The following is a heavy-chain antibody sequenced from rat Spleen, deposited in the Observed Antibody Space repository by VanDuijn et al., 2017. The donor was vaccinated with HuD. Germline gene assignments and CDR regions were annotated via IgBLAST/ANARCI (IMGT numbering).Heavy chain of an antibody. D-gene: IGHD1-1*01. V-gene: IGHV5-46*01. CDR2: ISSGGDST. Sequence: EVKLVKSGGGLVQPGRSLKLSCAASGFIFSSFPMAWVRQAPTKGLEWVATISSGGDSTDYRDSVKGRFSMSRDNARRTLHLQMNSLRSEDTATYYCTRASYSGAVMYLTDYWGQGVMVTVSS. J-gene: IGHJ2*01. CDR1: GFIFSSFP. CDR3: TRASYSGAVMYLTDY.